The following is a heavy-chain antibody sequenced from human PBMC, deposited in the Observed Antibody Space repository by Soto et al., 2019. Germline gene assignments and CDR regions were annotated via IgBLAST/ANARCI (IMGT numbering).Heavy chain of an antibody. CDR2: ISAHNGNT. CDR3: ARRRYGDY. J-gene: IGHJ4*02. CDR1: GYTFTSYG. Sequence: QVHLVQSGAEVKKPGASVKVSCKGSGYTFTSYGITWVRQAPGQGLEWMGWISAHNGNTDYAQKLEGRGTVTIDTSTSTAHMELRGQRSDDTDVYYCARRRYGDYWGQGALVTVSS. V-gene: IGHV1-18*01. D-gene: IGHD1-1*01.